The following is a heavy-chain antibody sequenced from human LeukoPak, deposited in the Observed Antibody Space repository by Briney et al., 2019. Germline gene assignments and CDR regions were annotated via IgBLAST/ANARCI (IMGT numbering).Heavy chain of an antibody. D-gene: IGHD6-13*01. V-gene: IGHV1-69*04. CDR3: ARGGSSWDSAFDI. J-gene: IGHJ3*02. CDR1: GGTFSSYA. Sequence: SVKVSCKASGGTFSSYAISWVRQAPGQGLEWMGRIIPILGIANYAQKFQGRVTITADKSTSTAYMELSSLRSEDTAVYYCARGGSSWDSAFDIWGQGTMATVSS. CDR2: IIPILGIA.